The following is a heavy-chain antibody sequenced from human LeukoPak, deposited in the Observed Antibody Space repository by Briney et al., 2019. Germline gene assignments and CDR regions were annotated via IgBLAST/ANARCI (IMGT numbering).Heavy chain of an antibody. CDR3: ARDTYSSSWLYYMDV. D-gene: IGHD6-13*01. J-gene: IGHJ6*03. V-gene: IGHV1-69*05. CDR2: IIPIFGTA. CDR1: GGTFSSYA. Sequence: ASVKVSCKASGGTFSSYAISWVRQAPGQGLEWMGGIIPIFGTANYAQKFQGRVTITTDESMSTAYMELSSLRSEDTAVYYCARDTYSSSWLYYMDVWGKGTTVTVSS.